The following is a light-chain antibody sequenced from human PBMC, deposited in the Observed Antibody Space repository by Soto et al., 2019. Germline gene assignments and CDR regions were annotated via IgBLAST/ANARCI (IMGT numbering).Light chain of an antibody. Sequence: SYELTQPPSVSVAPGQAATLTCGGVNIGGKSVHWYQLKTGQAPVLVVHDDNGRPSGIPDRFSGSNSGNTATLAISRVEAGDEADYYCQVWDSTSDDRWVFGGGTKVTVL. J-gene: IGLJ3*02. CDR1: NIGGKS. V-gene: IGLV3-21*02. CDR3: QVWDSTSDDRWV. CDR2: DDN.